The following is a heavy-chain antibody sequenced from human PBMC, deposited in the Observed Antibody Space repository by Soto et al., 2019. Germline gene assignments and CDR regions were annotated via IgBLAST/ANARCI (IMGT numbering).Heavy chain of an antibody. J-gene: IGHJ6*02. V-gene: IGHV1-18*01. D-gene: IGHD3-3*01. CDR2: ISAYNGNT. CDR3: ARGLRFLEWLSPIVPYYYYYGMDV. CDR1: GYTFTSYG. Sequence: ASVKVSCKASGYTFTSYGISWVRQAPGQGLEWMGWISAYNGNTNYAQKLQGRVTMTTDTSTSTAYMELRSLRSDDTAVYYCARGLRFLEWLSPIVPYYYYYGMDVWGQGTTVTVSS.